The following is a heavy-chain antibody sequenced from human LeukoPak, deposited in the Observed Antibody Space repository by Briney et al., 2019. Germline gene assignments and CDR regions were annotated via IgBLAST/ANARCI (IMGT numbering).Heavy chain of an antibody. Sequence: HPGGSLRLSCAASGLTFSDFWMHWVRQPPGKGLVWVALVKGDGRTTIYADSVKGRFTISRDNAKNTLYLQMNSLRADDSGVNYCATGHSYGYDYWGQGVLVTVSS. CDR2: VKGDGRTT. V-gene: IGHV3-74*01. CDR3: ATGHSYGYDY. D-gene: IGHD5-18*01. J-gene: IGHJ4*02. CDR1: GLTFSDFW.